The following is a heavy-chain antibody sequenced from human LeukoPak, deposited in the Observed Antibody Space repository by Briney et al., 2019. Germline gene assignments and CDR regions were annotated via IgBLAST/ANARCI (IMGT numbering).Heavy chain of an antibody. CDR3: AKWGMNSFRYCSSTSCSPYFDY. CDR1: GFTFSSYA. J-gene: IGHJ4*02. CDR2: ISGSGGST. D-gene: IGHD2-2*01. V-gene: IGHV3-23*01. Sequence: PGGSLRLSCTAPGFTFSSYAMSWVRQAPGKGLEWVSAISGSGGSTYYADSVKGRFTISRDNSKNTLYLQMNSLRAEDTAVYYCAKWGMNSFRYCSSTSCSPYFDYWGQGTLVTVSS.